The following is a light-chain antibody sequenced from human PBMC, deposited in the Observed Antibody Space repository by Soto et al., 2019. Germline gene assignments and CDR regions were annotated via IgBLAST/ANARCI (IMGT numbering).Light chain of an antibody. J-gene: IGLJ3*02. CDR1: SSNVGSYKL. CDR3: SAYTARSTLV. Sequence: QSALTQPASVSGSPGQSITISCTGTSSNVGSYKLVSWYQQHPGKAPKLMIFEVNKRPSGVSNRFSGSKSGNTASLTISGLKVEDEGDYYCSAYTARSTLVFGGGTKLTVL. V-gene: IGLV2-14*02. CDR2: EVN.